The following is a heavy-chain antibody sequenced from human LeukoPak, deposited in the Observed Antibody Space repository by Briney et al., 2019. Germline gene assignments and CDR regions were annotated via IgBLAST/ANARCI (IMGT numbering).Heavy chain of an antibody. Sequence: TSETLSLTCTVSVYSISSGYYWGWIRQPPGKGLEWIGSIYHSGSTYYNPSLKSRVTISVDTSKNQFSLKLSSVTAADTAVYYCARDPPGPAYYYDQIEDAFDIWGQGTMVTVSS. V-gene: IGHV4-38-2*02. CDR2: IYHSGST. D-gene: IGHD3-22*01. J-gene: IGHJ3*02. CDR3: ARDPPGPAYYYDQIEDAFDI. CDR1: VYSISSGYY.